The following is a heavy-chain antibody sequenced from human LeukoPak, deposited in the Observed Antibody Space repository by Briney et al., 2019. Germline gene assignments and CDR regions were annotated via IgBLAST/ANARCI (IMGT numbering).Heavy chain of an antibody. CDR3: ARRPRYQPFDY. CDR1: GGSFSGYY. V-gene: IGHV4-34*01. J-gene: IGHJ4*02. D-gene: IGHD2-2*01. Sequence: SETLSLTCAVYGGSFSGYYWSWIRQPPGKGLEWIGEINHSGSTNYNPSLKSRVTISVDTSKNQFSLKLSSVTAADTAVYYCARRPRYQPFDYWGQGILVTVSS. CDR2: INHSGST.